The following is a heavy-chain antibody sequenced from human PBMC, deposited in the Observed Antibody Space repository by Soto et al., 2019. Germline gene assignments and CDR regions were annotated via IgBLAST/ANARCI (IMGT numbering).Heavy chain of an antibody. CDR3: VRVLTLGYRSGGDGFDV. Sequence: QVHLEQSGAEVKKPGSSVKVSCKASGGIFKTDAVAWVRQAPGQGLEWVGGLTPLYGTANYAQKFQGRVTITADESTGAAQMEVSSLRAEDTAVYYCVRVLTLGYRSGGDGFDVWGQGTMVTVSS. CDR1: GGIFKTDA. J-gene: IGHJ3*01. V-gene: IGHV1-69*01. D-gene: IGHD5-18*01. CDR2: LTPLYGTA.